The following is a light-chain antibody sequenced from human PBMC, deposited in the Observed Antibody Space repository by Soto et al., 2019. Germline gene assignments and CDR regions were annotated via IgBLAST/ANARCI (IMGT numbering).Light chain of an antibody. J-gene: IGKJ5*01. V-gene: IGKV1-17*01. CDR2: AAS. Sequence: DIQMTQSPASHSSSVGDRVTITCLSSQSISNYLDWYQQKPGKAPKLLIYAASTLQSGVPSRFSGSGSGTDFTLTISSLQPEDFATYYCQQLNSYPFTFGQGTRLEI. CDR3: QQLNSYPFT. CDR1: QSISNY.